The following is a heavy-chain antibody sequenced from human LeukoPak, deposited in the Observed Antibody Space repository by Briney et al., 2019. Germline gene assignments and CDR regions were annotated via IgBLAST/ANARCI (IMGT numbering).Heavy chain of an antibody. D-gene: IGHD2-2*01. CDR3: AKLGYQLLFNWFDP. Sequence: GGSLRLSCAASVFTFSSYAMSWVRQAPGKGLEWVSAISGSGGSTYYADCVKRRFTISRDNSKNTLYLQMHSLRAEDTAVYYCAKLGYQLLFNWFDPWGQGTLVTVSS. V-gene: IGHV3-23*01. CDR2: ISGSGGST. J-gene: IGHJ5*02. CDR1: VFTFSSYA.